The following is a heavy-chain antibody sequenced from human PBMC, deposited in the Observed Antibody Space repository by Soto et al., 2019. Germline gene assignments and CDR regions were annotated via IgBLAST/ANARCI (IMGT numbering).Heavy chain of an antibody. D-gene: IGHD1-26*01. CDR2: TYYRSKWFN. CDR3: ARVEEYSGSPFDF. J-gene: IGHJ4*02. Sequence: PSQTLSLTCAISGDIVSSNSAAWNWIRQSPSRGLEWLGRTYYRSKWFNDYAVSVNSRIIINPDISKNQFSLQLNSVTPDDTAVYYCARVEEYSGSPFDFWGQGTLVTVSS. V-gene: IGHV6-1*01. CDR1: GDIVSSNSAA.